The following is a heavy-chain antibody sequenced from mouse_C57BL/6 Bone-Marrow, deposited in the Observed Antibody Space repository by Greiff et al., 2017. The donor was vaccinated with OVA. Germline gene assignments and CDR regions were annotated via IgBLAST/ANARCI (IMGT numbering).Heavy chain of an antibody. CDR2: IDPENGDT. V-gene: IGHV14-4*01. CDR3: TTCPFDY. J-gene: IGHJ2*01. Sequence: EVQLQQSGAELVRPGASVKLSCTASGFNFKDDYMHWVKQRPEQGLEWIGWIDPENGDTEYASKFQGKATITADTSSNTAYLQLSSLTSEDTAVYYCTTCPFDYWGQGTTLTVSS. CDR1: GFNFKDDY.